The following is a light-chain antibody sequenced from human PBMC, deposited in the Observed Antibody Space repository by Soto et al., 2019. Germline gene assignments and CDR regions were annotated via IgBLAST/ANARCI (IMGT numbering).Light chain of an antibody. CDR1: QSVSSSY. Sequence: EIVLTQSPGTLSLSPGERATLSCRASQSVSSSYLAWYQQKPGQAPRLLIYGASSRATGIPVRFSGSGSGTDFTRTITRLEPEDLAVYCCQQYGSSTITFGQGTRLEIK. J-gene: IGKJ5*01. CDR2: GAS. CDR3: QQYGSSTIT. V-gene: IGKV3-20*01.